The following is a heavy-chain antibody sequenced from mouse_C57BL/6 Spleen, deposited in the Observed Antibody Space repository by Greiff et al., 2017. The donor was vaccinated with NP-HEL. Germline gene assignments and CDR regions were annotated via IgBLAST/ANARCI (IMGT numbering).Heavy chain of an antibody. CDR2: IDPSDSYT. CDR3: ARGGEDWFAY. CDR1: GYTFTSYW. D-gene: IGHD1-1*02. Sequence: VKLQQPGAELVMPGASVKLSCKASGYTFTSYWMHWVKQRPGQGLEWIGEIDPSDSYTNYNQKFKGKSTLTVDKSSSTAYMQLSSLTSEDSAVYYCARGGEDWFAYWGQGTLVTVSA. J-gene: IGHJ3*01. V-gene: IGHV1-69*01.